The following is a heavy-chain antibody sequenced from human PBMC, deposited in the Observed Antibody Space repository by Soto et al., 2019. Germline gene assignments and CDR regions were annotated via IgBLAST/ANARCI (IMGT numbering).Heavy chain of an antibody. V-gene: IGHV3-30*18. J-gene: IGHJ4*01. D-gene: IGHD7-27*01. CDR2: ISYDGSNK. CDR1: GFTFSSYG. Sequence: QVQLVESGGGVVQPGGSLRLSCAASGFTFSSYGMHWVRQAPGKGLEWVTIISYDGSNKNYGDSVKGRFTVSRDNPGNTLSLHMNSLRPDDTGIYYCAKDWGGRLDFWGHGAWVTVSS. CDR3: AKDWGGRLDF.